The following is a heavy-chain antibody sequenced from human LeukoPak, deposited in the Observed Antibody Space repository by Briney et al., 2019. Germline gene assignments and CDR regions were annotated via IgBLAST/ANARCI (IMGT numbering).Heavy chain of an antibody. Sequence: ASVKVSCKASGYPFTGYYLHWVRQAPGRGLEWMGWINPNSGFTNYAQKFQGRVTMTRDTSISTAYMELSRLRSDDTAVYYCARLADCSSSSCRSLDYWGQGTLVTVSS. V-gene: IGHV1-2*02. CDR3: ARLADCSSSSCRSLDY. CDR2: INPNSGFT. D-gene: IGHD2-2*01. J-gene: IGHJ4*02. CDR1: GYPFTGYY.